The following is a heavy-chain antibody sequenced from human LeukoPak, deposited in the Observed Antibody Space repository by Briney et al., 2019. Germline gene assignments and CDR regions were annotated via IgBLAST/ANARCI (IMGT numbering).Heavy chain of an antibody. CDR1: GFTFTSSA. J-gene: IGHJ4*02. CDR2: IVVGSGNT. D-gene: IGHD2-15*01. V-gene: IGHV1-58*01. Sequence: GALVKVSCKASGFTFTSSAVQWVRQARGQRLEWIGWIVVGSGNTNYAQKFQERVTITGDMSTSTAYMELSSLRSEDTAVYYCAADGYCSGGSCYVLRYFDYWAQGTLVTVSS. CDR3: AADGYCSGGSCYVLRYFDY.